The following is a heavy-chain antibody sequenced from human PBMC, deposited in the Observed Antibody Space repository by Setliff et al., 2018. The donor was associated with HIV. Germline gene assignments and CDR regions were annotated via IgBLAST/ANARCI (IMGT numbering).Heavy chain of an antibody. CDR1: GFTFTNHA. V-gene: IGHV3-33*06. CDR2: IWFDGSRK. CDR3: AKDGLAGYFES. Sequence: HPGGSLRLSCAVSGFTFTNHAMHWVRQAPGKGLEWVAVIWFDGSRKYYADSVKGRFTISRDTSNNTLYLQMNSLRAEDTAVYYCAKDGLAGYFESWGLGTLVTVSS. J-gene: IGHJ4*02. D-gene: IGHD1-1*01.